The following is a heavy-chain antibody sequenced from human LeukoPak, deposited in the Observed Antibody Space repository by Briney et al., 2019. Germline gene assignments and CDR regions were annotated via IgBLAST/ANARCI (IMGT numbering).Heavy chain of an antibody. V-gene: IGHV1-2*02. CDR2: INPNSGDT. J-gene: IGHJ3*02. CDR3: ARGGRGGPRAFDI. Sequence: ASVKVSCKASGYTFTDYYIHWVRQTPGQGLEWMGWINPNSGDTNFAQKFQGRVTMTRDTSITTAYMELSSLRSEDTAVYYCARGGRGGPRAFDIWGQGTMVTVSS. CDR1: GYTFTDYY. D-gene: IGHD2-15*01.